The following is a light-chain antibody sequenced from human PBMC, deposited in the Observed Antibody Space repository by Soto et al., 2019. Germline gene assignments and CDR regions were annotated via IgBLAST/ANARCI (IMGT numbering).Light chain of an antibody. CDR1: SSDVGSYDL. Sequence: QSVLTPPASVSGSPGQSITMSCTGTSSDVGSYDLVSWYQQHPGKAPKLLIYEVSNRPSGVSARFSGYKSDTTASLTISGLQAADEAEYFCSSYSSSTVLYVFGSGTKLTVL. CDR3: SSYSSSTVLYV. CDR2: EVS. J-gene: IGLJ1*01. V-gene: IGLV2-14*01.